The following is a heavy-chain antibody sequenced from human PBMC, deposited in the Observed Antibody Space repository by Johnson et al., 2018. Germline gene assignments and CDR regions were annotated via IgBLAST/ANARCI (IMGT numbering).Heavy chain of an antibody. CDR1: GFTFSSYG. D-gene: IGHD3-3*01. Sequence: QVQLVESGGGVVQPGRSLRLSCAASGFTFSSYGMHWVRQAPGKGLEWVAVISYDGSNKYYADSVKGRFTITRDNSKNTLYLQMNSLGAEDTAVYYCAKDGVLKQREAFDIWGQGTMVTVSS. J-gene: IGHJ3*02. V-gene: IGHV3-30*18. CDR2: ISYDGSNK. CDR3: AKDGVLKQREAFDI.